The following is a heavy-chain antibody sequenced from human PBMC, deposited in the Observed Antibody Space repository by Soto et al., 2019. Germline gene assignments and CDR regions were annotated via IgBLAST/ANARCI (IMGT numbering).Heavy chain of an antibody. J-gene: IGHJ5*02. D-gene: IGHD3-3*01. Sequence: PSETLSLISTVDGDSVSSGAYYWSWVRQLPGKGLEWIGYIHSSGSSYYTPSLKSRLTISIDTSENQFSLNLNSVTAADTAVYYCESSRKCFWTCDHWGEVT. CDR2: IHSSGSS. CDR3: ESSRKCFWTCDH. CDR1: GDSVSSGAYY. V-gene: IGHV4-31*03.